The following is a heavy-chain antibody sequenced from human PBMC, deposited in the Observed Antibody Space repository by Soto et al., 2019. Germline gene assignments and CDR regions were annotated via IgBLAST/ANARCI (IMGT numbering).Heavy chain of an antibody. V-gene: IGHV3-23*01. J-gene: IGHJ1*01. D-gene: IGHD4-17*01. CDR1: GFTFISYA. CDR2: ISGSGGST. CDR3: AKELFPSYGDYPPYAEYFQH. Sequence: EVQLLESGGGLVQPGGSLRLSCAASGFTFISYAMSWVRQAPGKGLEWVSAISGSGGSTYYADSVKGRFTISRDNSKNTLYLQMNSLRAEDTAVYYCAKELFPSYGDYPPYAEYFQHWGQGTLVTVSS.